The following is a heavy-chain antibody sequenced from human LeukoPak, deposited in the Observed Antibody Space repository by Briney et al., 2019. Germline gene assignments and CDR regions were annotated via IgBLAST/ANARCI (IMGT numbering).Heavy chain of an antibody. CDR2: ISSSSSYI. D-gene: IGHD4-17*01. Sequence: GGSLRLSCAASGFTFSSYRMTWVRQAPGKGLEWVSSISSSSSYIYYADSVKGRFTISRDNAKNSLYLQMNSLRAEDTAVYYCARDPGYGVDVDYWGQGTLVTVSS. J-gene: IGHJ4*02. V-gene: IGHV3-21*01. CDR3: ARDPGYGVDVDY. CDR1: GFTFSSYR.